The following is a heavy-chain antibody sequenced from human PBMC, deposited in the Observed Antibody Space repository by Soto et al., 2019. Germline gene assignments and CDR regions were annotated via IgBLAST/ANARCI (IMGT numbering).Heavy chain of an antibody. CDR1: GYTFTGYY. CDR2: INPNSGGT. Sequence: ASVKVSCKASGYTFTGYYMHWVRQAPGQGLEWMGWINPNSGGTNYAQKFQGRVTMTRGTSISTAYMELSRLRSDDTAVYYCARDREDTAMVLFDYWGQGTLVTVSS. V-gene: IGHV1-2*02. J-gene: IGHJ4*02. D-gene: IGHD5-18*01. CDR3: ARDREDTAMVLFDY.